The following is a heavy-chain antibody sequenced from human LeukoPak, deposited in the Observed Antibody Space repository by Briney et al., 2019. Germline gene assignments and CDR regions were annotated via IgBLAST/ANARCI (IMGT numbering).Heavy chain of an antibody. D-gene: IGHD1-1*01. CDR3: ARETNNYYYYYYMDV. CDR2: IYTSGST. J-gene: IGHJ6*03. V-gene: IGHV4-4*07. Sequence: SETLSLTCTVSGVSISSYYWSWIRQPAGKGLEWIGRIYTSGSTNYNPSLKSRVTMSVDTSKNQFSLKLSSVTAADTAVYYCARETNNYYYYYYMDVWGKGTTVTVSS. CDR1: GVSISSYY.